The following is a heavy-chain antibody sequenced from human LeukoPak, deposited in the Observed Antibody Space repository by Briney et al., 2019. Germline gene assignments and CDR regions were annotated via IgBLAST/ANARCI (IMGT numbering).Heavy chain of an antibody. J-gene: IGHJ3*01. CDR2: IYYSGST. Sequence: PSETLSLTCTVSGGSISSYYWSWIRQPPGKGLEWIGYIYYSGSTNYNPSLKSRVTISVDTSKNQFSLKLGSVTAADTAVYYCARVARITMIVVVITDDAFDVWGQGTMVTVSS. CDR3: ARVARITMIVVVITDDAFDV. D-gene: IGHD3-22*01. V-gene: IGHV4-59*12. CDR1: GGSISSYY.